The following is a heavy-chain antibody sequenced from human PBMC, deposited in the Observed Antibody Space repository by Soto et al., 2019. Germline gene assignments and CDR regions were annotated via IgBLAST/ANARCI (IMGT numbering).Heavy chain of an antibody. CDR1: GFTFSSYA. J-gene: IGHJ5*02. V-gene: IGHV3-23*01. CDR3: VKYTVTEDLGAS. D-gene: IGHD4-17*01. Sequence: EVQLLESGGDVVRPGGSLRLSCAASGFTFSSYAMGWVRQAPGKGLEWVAGVSRAGTYTFYADSVRGRFSISRDNSLDTGDLYMNALRGDDTAVYFCVKYTVTEDLGASWGKGTLVSVSS. CDR2: VSRAGTYT.